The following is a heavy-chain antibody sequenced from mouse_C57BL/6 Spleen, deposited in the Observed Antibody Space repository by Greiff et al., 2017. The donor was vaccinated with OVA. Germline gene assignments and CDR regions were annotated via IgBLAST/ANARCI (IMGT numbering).Heavy chain of an antibody. D-gene: IGHD3-2*02. CDR2: IYPGSGST. Sequence: QVQLQQPGAELVKPGASVKMSCKASGYTFTSYWITWVKQRPGQGLEWIGDIYPGSGSTNYNEKFKSKATLTVDTSSSTAYMQLSSLTSVDSAVYYCARSGQLMPPFADWGQVTLVTVSA. CDR1: GYTFTSYW. V-gene: IGHV1-55*01. CDR3: ARSGQLMPPFAD. J-gene: IGHJ3*01.